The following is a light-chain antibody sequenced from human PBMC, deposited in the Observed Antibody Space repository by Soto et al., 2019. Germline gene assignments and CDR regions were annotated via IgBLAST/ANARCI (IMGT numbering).Light chain of an antibody. J-gene: IGLJ1*01. CDR3: SSFTNPITRYA. V-gene: IGLV2-14*01. CDR1: SSDVGGYNY. CDR2: EVS. Sequence: QSALPQPASVSGSPGQSITISCTGTSSDVGGYNYVSWFQHHPGKAPKLIIYEVSYRPSGVSNRFSGSKSGDTASLTISGLQDEDEADYYCSSFTNPITRYAFGTGNKVTVL.